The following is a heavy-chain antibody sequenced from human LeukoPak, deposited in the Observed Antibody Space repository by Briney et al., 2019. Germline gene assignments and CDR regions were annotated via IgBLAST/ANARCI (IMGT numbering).Heavy chain of an antibody. Sequence: SGGSLRLSCGASGFTFSSYAMSWVRQAPGKGVEWVSAISGSGGSTYCADSVKGRFTISRDNSKNTLYLRMNSLRAEDTAVYYCAKQEKALVVVFVFDYWGQGTLVTVSS. CDR1: GFTFSSYA. CDR2: ISGSGGST. D-gene: IGHD2-15*01. V-gene: IGHV3-23*01. CDR3: AKQEKALVVVFVFDY. J-gene: IGHJ4*02.